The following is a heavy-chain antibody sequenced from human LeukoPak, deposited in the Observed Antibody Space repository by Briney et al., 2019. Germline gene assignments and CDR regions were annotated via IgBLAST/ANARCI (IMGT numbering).Heavy chain of an antibody. CDR1: GYSISSGYY. Sequence: SETLSLTCAVSGYSISSGYYWGWIRQPPGKGLEWIGSIYYSGSTYYNPSLKSRVTISVDTSKNQFSLKLSSVTAADTAVYYCARSARDAFDIWGQGTMVTVSS. CDR2: IYYSGST. J-gene: IGHJ3*02. CDR3: ARSARDAFDI. V-gene: IGHV4-38-2*01.